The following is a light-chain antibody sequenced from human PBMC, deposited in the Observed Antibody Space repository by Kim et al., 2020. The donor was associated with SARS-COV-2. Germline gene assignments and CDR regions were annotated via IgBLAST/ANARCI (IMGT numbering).Light chain of an antibody. Sequence: PGERVNLPCSASQSVSSSYLTWYQQKPGQAPRRLIYGASTRATGIPARFSGSGSGTDFTLTISSLQPEDFAVYYCQQDYNLPPLTFGGGTKVDIK. CDR1: QSVSSSY. CDR2: GAS. CDR3: QQDYNLPPLT. V-gene: IGKV3D-7*01. J-gene: IGKJ4*01.